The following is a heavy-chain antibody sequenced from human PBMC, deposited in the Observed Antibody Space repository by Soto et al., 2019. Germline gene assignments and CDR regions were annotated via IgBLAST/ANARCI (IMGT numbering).Heavy chain of an antibody. J-gene: IGHJ4*02. CDR1: GGSISSYY. CDR3: ARFTTTVSFDY. Sequence: SETLSLTCTVSGGSISSYYWSWIRQPPGKGLEWIGYIYYSGSTNYNPSLKSRVTISVDTSKNQFSLKLSSVTAAGTAVYYCARFTTTVSFDYWGQGTLVTVSS. V-gene: IGHV4-59*01. D-gene: IGHD4-17*01. CDR2: IYYSGST.